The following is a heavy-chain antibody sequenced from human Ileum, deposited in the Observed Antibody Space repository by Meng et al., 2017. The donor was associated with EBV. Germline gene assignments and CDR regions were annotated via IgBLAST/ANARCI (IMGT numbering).Heavy chain of an antibody. D-gene: IGHD1-26*01. CDR2: VNYNGDS. CDR3: ARDLRVGGAFDY. Sequence: QGPLQPSGPGLVRPSETLSLSCTVSGASVTSSGYYWSWLRQSPGKGLEWLGYVNYNGDSTYNPSLKSRVTIFIDTSKKQFYLNLTSATAADTAIYYCARDLRVGGAFDYWGQGTLVTVSS. CDR1: GASVTSSGYY. V-gene: IGHV4-61*08. J-gene: IGHJ4*02.